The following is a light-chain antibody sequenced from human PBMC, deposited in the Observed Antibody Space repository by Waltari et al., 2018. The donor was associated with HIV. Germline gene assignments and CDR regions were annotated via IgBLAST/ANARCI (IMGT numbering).Light chain of an antibody. CDR3: EAWDSRLRAVL. Sequence: QSVLTQPPSVSAAPGQKVTISCSGSSSNIGRNYVSWYQQLPGTAPKLVIYENTERSSGPPDRFSGSHAGASATLDSTGLQTGDEADYYCEAWDSRLRAVLFGGGTRLTVL. CDR1: SSNIGRNY. J-gene: IGLJ2*01. V-gene: IGLV1-51*01. CDR2: ENT.